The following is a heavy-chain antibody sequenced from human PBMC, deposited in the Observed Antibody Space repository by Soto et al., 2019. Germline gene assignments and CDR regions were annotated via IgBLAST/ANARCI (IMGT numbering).Heavy chain of an antibody. J-gene: IGHJ4*02. D-gene: IGHD6-13*01. Sequence: SETLSLTCTVSVGSISSYYWSWIRQPPGKGLEWIGYIYYSGSTNYNPSLKSRVTISVDTSKNQFSLKLSSVTAADTAVYYCARHYIAAAGNFDYWGQGTLVTVS. CDR3: ARHYIAAAGNFDY. CDR1: VGSISSYY. CDR2: IYYSGST. V-gene: IGHV4-59*08.